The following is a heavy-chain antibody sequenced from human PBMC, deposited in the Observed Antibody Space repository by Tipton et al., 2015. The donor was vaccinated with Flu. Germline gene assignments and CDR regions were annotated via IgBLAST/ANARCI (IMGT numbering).Heavy chain of an antibody. CDR2: ISSSGSTI. D-gene: IGHD3-3*01. CDR1: GFTFSSYE. V-gene: IGHV3-48*03. Sequence: VQLVQSGGGLVQPGGSLRLSCAASGFTFSSYEMNWVRQAPGKGLEWVSYISSSGSTIYYADSVKGRFAISRDNAKNSLYLQMNSLSAEDTAVYYCASGDFWSGYYTAYWGQGTLVTVSS. CDR3: ASGDFWSGYYTAY. J-gene: IGHJ4*02.